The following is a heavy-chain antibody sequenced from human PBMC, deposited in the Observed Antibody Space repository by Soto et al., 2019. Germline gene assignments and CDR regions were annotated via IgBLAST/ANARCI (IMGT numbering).Heavy chain of an antibody. CDR2: ISSSSSYI. D-gene: IGHD5-18*01. V-gene: IGHV3-21*01. Sequence: GGSLRLSCAASGFTFSSYSMNWVRQAPGKGLEWVSSISSSSSYIYYADSVKGRFTISRDNAKNSLYLQMNSLRAEDTAVYYCARHRFLGGYSYGDYYYYMDVWGKGSTVTVSS. J-gene: IGHJ6*03. CDR1: GFTFSSYS. CDR3: ARHRFLGGYSYGDYYYYMDV.